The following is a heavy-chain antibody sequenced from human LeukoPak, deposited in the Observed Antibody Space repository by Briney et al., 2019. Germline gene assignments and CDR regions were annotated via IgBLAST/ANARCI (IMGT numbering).Heavy chain of an antibody. Sequence: QSGGSLRLSCAASGFTFSSYWMSWVRQAPGKGLEWVANIKQDGSEKYYVDSVKGRFTISRDNSKNTLYLQMNSLRAEDTAVYYCAKGGSGPMVRGVLDYWGQGTLVTVSS. J-gene: IGHJ4*02. CDR3: AKGGSGPMVRGVLDY. CDR2: IKQDGSEK. V-gene: IGHV3-7*03. CDR1: GFTFSSYW. D-gene: IGHD3-10*01.